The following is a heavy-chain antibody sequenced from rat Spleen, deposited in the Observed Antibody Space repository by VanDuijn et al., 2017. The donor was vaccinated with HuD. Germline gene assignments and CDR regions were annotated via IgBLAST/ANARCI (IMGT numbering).Heavy chain of an antibody. J-gene: IGHJ2*01. D-gene: IGHD1-11*01. CDR1: GFTFSNCD. CDR2: ISYNGGST. Sequence: EVQLVESGGGLVQPGRSMKLSCVASGFTFSNCDMAWVRQAPKKGLEWVAYISYNGGSTYYRDSVKGRFTISRDNRKSTLYLQMDSLRSEDTATYYCARRRTGYYFDHWGQGVTVTVSS. V-gene: IGHV5-25*01. CDR3: ARRRTGYYFDH.